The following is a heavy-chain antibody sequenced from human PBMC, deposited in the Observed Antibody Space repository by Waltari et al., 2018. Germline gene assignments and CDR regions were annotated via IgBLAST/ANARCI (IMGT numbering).Heavy chain of an antibody. J-gene: IGHJ4*02. V-gene: IGHV1-69*05. CDR1: GGTFSSYA. CDR3: ATEGLYCGGDCYPLDY. Sequence: QVQLVQSGAEVKKPGSSVKVSCKASGGTFSSYAISWVRQAPGQGLEWMGGIIPIFGTANYAQKFQGRVTMTTDESTSTAYMELSSLRSEDTAVYYCATEGLYCGGDCYPLDYWGQGTLVTVSS. CDR2: IIPIFGTA. D-gene: IGHD2-21*01.